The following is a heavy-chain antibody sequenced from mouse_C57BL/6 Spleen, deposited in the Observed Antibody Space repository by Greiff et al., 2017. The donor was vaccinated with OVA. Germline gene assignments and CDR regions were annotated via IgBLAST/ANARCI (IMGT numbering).Heavy chain of an antibody. Sequence: VKLMESGPELVKPGASVKISCKASGYAFSSSWMNWVKQRPGKGLEWIGRIYPGDGDTNYNGKFKGKATLTADKSSSTAYMQLSSLTSEDSAVYFCARSYYPKGAMDYWGQGTSVTVSS. CDR1: GYAFSSSW. J-gene: IGHJ4*01. CDR2: IYPGDGDT. CDR3: ARSYYPKGAMDY. V-gene: IGHV1-82*01. D-gene: IGHD2-10*01.